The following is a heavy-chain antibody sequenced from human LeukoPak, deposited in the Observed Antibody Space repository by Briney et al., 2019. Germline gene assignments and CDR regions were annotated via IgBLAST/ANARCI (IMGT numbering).Heavy chain of an antibody. CDR3: AREDSYGFGIDY. V-gene: IGHV3-66*01. D-gene: IGHD5-18*01. J-gene: IGHJ4*02. Sequence: PGGSLRLSCAASGFTVSSNYMNWVRQAPGKGLEWVSLTYGGGTTYYADSVKGRFTISRDNSKNSLYLQMNSLRAEDTAVYYCAREDSYGFGIDYWGQGTLVTVSS. CDR2: TYGGGTT. CDR1: GFTVSSNY.